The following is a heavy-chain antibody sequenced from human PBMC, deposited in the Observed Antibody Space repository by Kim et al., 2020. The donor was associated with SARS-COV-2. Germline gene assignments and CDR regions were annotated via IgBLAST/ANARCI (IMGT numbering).Heavy chain of an antibody. J-gene: IGHJ4*02. CDR1: GYTFTGYY. CDR3: ARSYDYGDLYYFDY. D-gene: IGHD4-17*01. CDR2: ITPNSGGT. V-gene: IGHV1-2*06. Sequence: ASVKVSCKASGYTFTGYYMHWVRQATGQGLEWMGRITPNSGGTNYPQKFQGRVTMTRDTSISTAYMELSRLRSDDTAVYYCARSYDYGDLYYFDYWGQGTLVTVSS.